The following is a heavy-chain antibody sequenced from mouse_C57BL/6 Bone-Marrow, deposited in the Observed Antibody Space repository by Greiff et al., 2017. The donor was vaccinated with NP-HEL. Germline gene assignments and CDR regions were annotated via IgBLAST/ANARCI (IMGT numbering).Heavy chain of an antibody. J-gene: IGHJ2*01. D-gene: IGHD4-1*01. CDR1: GFTFSDYY. CDR3: ARGNWDY. Sequence: EVQLVESEGGLVQPGSSMKLSCTASGFTFSDYYMAWVRQVPEKGLEWVANINYDGSSTYYLDSLKSRFIISRDNAKNILYLQMSSLKSEDTATYYCARGNWDYWGQGTTLTVSS. CDR2: INYDGSST. V-gene: IGHV5-16*01.